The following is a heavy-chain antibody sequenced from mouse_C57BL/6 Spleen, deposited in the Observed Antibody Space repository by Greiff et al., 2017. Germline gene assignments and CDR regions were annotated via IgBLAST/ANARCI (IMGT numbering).Heavy chain of an antibody. J-gene: IGHJ4*01. D-gene: IGHD1-1*01. CDR2: IDPANGNT. CDR1: GFNIKNSY. V-gene: IGHV14-3*01. Sequence: VKLQQSVAELVRPGASVKLSCTASGFNIKNSYMNWVKQRPEQGLEWIGRIDPANGNTKYAPKVQGKGTITADNSSNTASQQRSSLTSYDTAIYYCARGYGSSYVYAMDYWGQGTSVTVSS. CDR3: ARGYGSSYVYAMDY.